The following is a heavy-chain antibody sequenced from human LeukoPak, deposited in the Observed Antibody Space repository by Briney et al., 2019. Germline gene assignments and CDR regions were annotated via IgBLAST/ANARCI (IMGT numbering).Heavy chain of an antibody. CDR3: AKDPGVVPAHYFDY. CDR2: TGSTGVST. D-gene: IGHD2-2*01. CDR1: GFTFSSYA. Sequence: GGSLRLSCAASGFTFSSYAMNWVRQAPGKGLEWVSGTGSTGVSTFYADSVKGRFAVSRDNSKNTLSLQMNSLRAEDTAVYYCAKDPGVVPAHYFDYWGQGTLVTVSS. V-gene: IGHV3-23*01. J-gene: IGHJ4*02.